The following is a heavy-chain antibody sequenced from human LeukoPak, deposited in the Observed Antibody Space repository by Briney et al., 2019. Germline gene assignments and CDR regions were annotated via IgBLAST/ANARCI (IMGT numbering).Heavy chain of an antibody. D-gene: IGHD6-6*01. CDR1: GFTFSSYW. CDR2: IKQDGSEK. V-gene: IGHV3-7*01. Sequence: GGSLRLSCAASGFTFSSYWMSWVRQAPGKGLEWVANIKQDGSEKYYVDSVKGRFTISRDNAKNSLYLQMNSLRAEDTAVYYCARGDRTSIAARRRAFDIWGQGTMVTVSS. J-gene: IGHJ3*02. CDR3: ARGDRTSIAARRRAFDI.